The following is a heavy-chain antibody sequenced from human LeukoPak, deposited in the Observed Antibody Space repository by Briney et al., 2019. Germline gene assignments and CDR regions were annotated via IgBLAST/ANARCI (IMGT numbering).Heavy chain of an antibody. D-gene: IGHD6-19*01. V-gene: IGHV3-23*01. CDR1: GFTFSSSA. J-gene: IGHJ4*02. CDR2: ITGSGSST. Sequence: GGSLRLSCAASGFTFSSSAMSWVRQTPEKGLEWVSAITGSGSSTYYADSVKGRFTISRDNSKNTLYLQMNSLRAEDTAVYYCSAQPEALAGGLHYWGQGALVTVSS. CDR3: SAQPEALAGGLHY.